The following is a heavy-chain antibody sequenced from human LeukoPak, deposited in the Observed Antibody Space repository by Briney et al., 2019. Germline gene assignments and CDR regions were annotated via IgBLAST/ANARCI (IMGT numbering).Heavy chain of an antibody. Sequence: ASVKVPCKASGYTFTGYYMHWVRQAPGQGLEWMGWINPNSGGTNYAQKFQGRVTMTRDTSISTAYMELSRLRSDDTAVYYCARDEAVAGLTHDFDYWGQGTLVTVSS. CDR2: INPNSGGT. V-gene: IGHV1-2*02. D-gene: IGHD6-19*01. CDR3: ARDEAVAGLTHDFDY. CDR1: GYTFTGYY. J-gene: IGHJ4*02.